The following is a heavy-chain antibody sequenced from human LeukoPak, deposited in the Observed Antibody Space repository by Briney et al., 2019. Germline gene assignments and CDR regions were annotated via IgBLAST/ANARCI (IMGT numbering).Heavy chain of an antibody. J-gene: IGHJ4*02. CDR3: ASSGWYRGY. V-gene: IGHV4-34*01. D-gene: IGHD6-19*01. CDR2: INRRGST. CDR1: GGSFSGYY. Sequence: SETLSLTCVVYGGSFSGYYWSWIRQPPGKGLEWIGEINRRGSTTYNPSLKSRVTISVDTSKNQFSLKLRSVTAADTAVYYCASSGWYRGYWGQGTLVTVSS.